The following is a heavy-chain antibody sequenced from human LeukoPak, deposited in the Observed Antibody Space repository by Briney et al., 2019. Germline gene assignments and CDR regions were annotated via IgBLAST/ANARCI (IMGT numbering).Heavy chain of an antibody. V-gene: IGHV3-7*01. CDR3: ARDRGYSSGWYVPEAFDI. J-gene: IGHJ3*02. CDR2: IKQDGREK. CDR1: GFTFSSYW. Sequence: GGALRLSCAASGFTFSSYWMSWVRQAPGKGLEGVANIKQDGREKYYVDSVKGRFTISRENAKNSLYLQMNSLRAEDTAVYYCARDRGYSSGWYVPEAFDIWGQGTMVTVSS. D-gene: IGHD6-19*01.